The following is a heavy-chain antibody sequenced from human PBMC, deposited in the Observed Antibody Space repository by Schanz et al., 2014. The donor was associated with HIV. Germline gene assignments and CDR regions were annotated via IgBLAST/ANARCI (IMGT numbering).Heavy chain of an antibody. J-gene: IGHJ6*02. D-gene: IGHD3-10*01. CDR3: AKEWYYGSGSMDYGLDV. CDR2: ISDRSDYL. V-gene: IGHV3-21*02. CDR1: GFTFMRHT. Sequence: EVQLVESGGGLVKPGGSLRLSCAASGFTFMRHTMNWVRQAPGKGLEWVSSISDRSDYLHYADSVKGRFTISRDNAKNSLYLQMNSLRAEDTAVYYCAKEWYYGSGSMDYGLDVWGQGTTVTVSS.